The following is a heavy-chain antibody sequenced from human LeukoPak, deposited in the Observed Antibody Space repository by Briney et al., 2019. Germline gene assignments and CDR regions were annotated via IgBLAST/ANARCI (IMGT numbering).Heavy chain of an antibody. Sequence: ASVKVSCKASGYTFTGYYMHWVRQAPGQGLEWMGWINPNSGGTNYAQKFQGRVTMTRDTSISTAYMELSRLRSDDTAVYYCVREYYYYYYMDVWGEGTTVTISS. CDR3: VREYYYYYYMDV. J-gene: IGHJ6*03. CDR2: INPNSGGT. V-gene: IGHV1-2*02. CDR1: GYTFTGYY.